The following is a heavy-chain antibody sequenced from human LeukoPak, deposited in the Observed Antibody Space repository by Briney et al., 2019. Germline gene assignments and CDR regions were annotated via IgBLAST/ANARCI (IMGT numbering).Heavy chain of an antibody. J-gene: IGHJ3*02. V-gene: IGHV4-59*01. CDR1: GGSISSYY. CDR3: ARGYDFWSGYEAFDI. CDR2: IYYSGST. D-gene: IGHD3-3*01. Sequence: PSETLSLTCTVSGGSISSYYWSWIRQPPGKGPEWIGYIYYSGSTNYNPSLKSRVTISVDTSKNQFSLKLSSVTAAATAVYYCARGYDFWSGYEAFDIWGQGTMVTVSS.